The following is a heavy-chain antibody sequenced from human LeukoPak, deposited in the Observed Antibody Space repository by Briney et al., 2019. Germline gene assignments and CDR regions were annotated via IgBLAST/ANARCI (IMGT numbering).Heavy chain of an antibody. J-gene: IGHJ4*02. D-gene: IGHD3-10*01. CDR3: AKDSRSSNTYVTN. CDR2: VWFNDYDK. CDR1: GFTFRDYG. V-gene: IGHV3-33*06. Sequence: PGGSLRPSCEASGFTFRDYGMHWVRLAPGRGLGWAAVVWFNDYDKYYADSVKGRFTISRDNSKNTLYLQMNSLRAEDTALYYCAKDSRSSNTYVTNWGQGTQVTVSS.